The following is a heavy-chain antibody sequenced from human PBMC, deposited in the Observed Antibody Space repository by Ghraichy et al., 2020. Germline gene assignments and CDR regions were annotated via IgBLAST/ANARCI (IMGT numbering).Heavy chain of an antibody. CDR3: AKDSFSCRHTSCLLMDV. D-gene: IGHD2-2*01. CDR1: GFTFTDYA. Sequence: GGSLRLSCAASGFTFTDYAMSWVRQAPGKGLEWVSTISGSGVYTWYADSVKGHFTISRDDSKNTLYLRMNSLRADDTAVYYCAKDSFSCRHTSCLLMDVWGQGTTVTVSS. J-gene: IGHJ6*02. V-gene: IGHV3-23*01. CDR2: ISGSGVYT.